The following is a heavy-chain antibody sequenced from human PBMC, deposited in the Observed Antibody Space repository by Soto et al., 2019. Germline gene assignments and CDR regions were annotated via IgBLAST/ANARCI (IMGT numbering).Heavy chain of an antibody. Sequence: SQTLSLTCAISGDSVSSNSAAWNWIRQSPSRGLEWLGRTYYRSKWYNDYAVSVKSRITINPDTSKNQFSLQLNSETPEDTAVYYCARNDGAAAGIFNCFDPWGQGTLVTVSS. CDR1: GDSVSSNSAA. J-gene: IGHJ5*02. D-gene: IGHD6-13*01. CDR3: ARNDGAAAGIFNCFDP. CDR2: TYYRSKWYN. V-gene: IGHV6-1*01.